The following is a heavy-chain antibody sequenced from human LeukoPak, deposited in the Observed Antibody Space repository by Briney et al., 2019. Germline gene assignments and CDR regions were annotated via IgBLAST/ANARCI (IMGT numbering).Heavy chain of an antibody. CDR2: IYYSGST. Sequence: PSETQSLTCTVSGGSISSYYWSWIRQPPGKGLEWIGYIYYSGSTNYNPSLKSRVTISVDTSKNQFSLKLTSVTAADTAVYYCASGAYSFYYMDVWGKGTTVTISS. CDR1: GGSISSYY. V-gene: IGHV4-59*01. J-gene: IGHJ6*03. D-gene: IGHD5-18*01. CDR3: ASGAYSFYYMDV.